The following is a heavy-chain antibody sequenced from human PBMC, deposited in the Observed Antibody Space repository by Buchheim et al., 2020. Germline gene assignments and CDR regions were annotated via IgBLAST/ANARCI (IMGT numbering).Heavy chain of an antibody. CDR3: ARGGMKAAAGMDV. CDR1: GGSFSGYY. Sequence: QVQLQQWGAGLLKPSETLSLTCAVYGGSFSGYYWSWIRQPPGKGLEWIGEINHSGSTNYNPSLKSRVTISVDTSKNKFSLKLSSVTAADTAVYYCARGGMKAAAGMDVWGQGTT. J-gene: IGHJ6*02. D-gene: IGHD6-13*01. CDR2: INHSGST. V-gene: IGHV4-34*01.